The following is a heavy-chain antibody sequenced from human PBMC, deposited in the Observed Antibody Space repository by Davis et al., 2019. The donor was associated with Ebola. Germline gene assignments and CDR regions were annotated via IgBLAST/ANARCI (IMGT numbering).Heavy chain of an antibody. CDR1: VDCLFGKNGA. Sequence: HSQTLSLTCAISVDCLFGKNGAWNWIRQSPSRGLEWLGRTYYTSKWHNDYGESVKSRITINPDTSKNQFSLQLNSVTPEDTALYYCARGWLRGGMDVWGEGTTVTVSS. J-gene: IGHJ6*04. CDR3: ARGWLRGGMDV. CDR2: TYYTSKWHN. D-gene: IGHD5-18*01. V-gene: IGHV6-1*01.